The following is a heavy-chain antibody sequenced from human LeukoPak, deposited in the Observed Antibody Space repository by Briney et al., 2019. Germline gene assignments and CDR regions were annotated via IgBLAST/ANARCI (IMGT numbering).Heavy chain of an antibody. CDR3: ARESLAVGATTGLDY. CDR1: GGTFSSYA. D-gene: IGHD1-26*01. Sequence: SVKVSCKASGGTFSSYAISWVRQAPGQGLEWMGGIIPIFGTANYAQKFQGRVTITADKSTSTAYMELSSLRSEDTAVYYCARESLAVGATTGLDYWGQGTLVTVSS. V-gene: IGHV1-69*06. CDR2: IIPIFGTA. J-gene: IGHJ4*02.